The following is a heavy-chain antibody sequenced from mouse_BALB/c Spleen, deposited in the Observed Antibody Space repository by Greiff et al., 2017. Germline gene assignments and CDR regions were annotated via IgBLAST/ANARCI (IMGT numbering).Heavy chain of an antibody. V-gene: IGHV14-3*02. D-gene: IGHD2-3*01. CDR1: GFNIKDTY. CDR3: ATVTTEDWFAY. Sequence: EVQLQQSGAELVKPGASVKLSCTASGFNIKDTYMHWVKQRPEQGLEWIGRIDPANGNTKYDPKFQGKATITADTSSNTAYLQLSSLTSEDTAVYYCATVTTEDWFAYWGQGTLVTVSA. CDR2: IDPANGNT. J-gene: IGHJ3*01.